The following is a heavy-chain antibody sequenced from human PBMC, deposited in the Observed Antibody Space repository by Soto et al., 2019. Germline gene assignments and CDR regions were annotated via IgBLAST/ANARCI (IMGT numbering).Heavy chain of an antibody. D-gene: IGHD6-13*01. CDR2: MNPNSGNT. J-gene: IGHJ6*03. V-gene: IGHV1-8*01. Sequence: QVQLVQSGAEVKKPGASVKVSCKASGYTFTSYDINWVRQATGQGLEWMGWMNPNSGNTGYAQKFQGRVTMTRNTSISTAYMELSIVRSEDTAVYYCARGPGSWYYYYMDVWGKGTTVTVSS. CDR1: GYTFTSYD. CDR3: ARGPGSWYYYYMDV.